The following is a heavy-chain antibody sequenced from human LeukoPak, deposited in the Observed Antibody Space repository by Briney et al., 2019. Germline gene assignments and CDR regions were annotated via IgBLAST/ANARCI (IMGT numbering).Heavy chain of an antibody. V-gene: IGHV4-38-2*02. D-gene: IGHD3-22*01. CDR1: GYSISSGYY. CDR2: IYHSGST. CDR3: ARREGYYDSSGYYYGY. Sequence: SETLSLTCTVSGYSISSGYYWGWIRQPPGKGLEWTGSIYHSGSTYYNPSLKSRVTISVDTSKNQFSLKLSSVTAADTAVYYCARREGYYDSSGYYYGYWGQGTLVTVSS. J-gene: IGHJ4*02.